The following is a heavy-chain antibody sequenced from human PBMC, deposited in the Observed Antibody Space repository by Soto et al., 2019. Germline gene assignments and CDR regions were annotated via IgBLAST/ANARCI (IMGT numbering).Heavy chain of an antibody. CDR2: ISAYNGNT. V-gene: IGHV1-18*01. Sequence: AAVKVSCKASGYTFTSYGISWVGQAPGQGREGMGWISAYNGNTNYAQKLQGRVTMTTDTSTSTAYMELRSLRSDDTAVYYCTRGDYFIAASGEDDAFDIWGQGTMVTVSS. J-gene: IGHJ3*02. CDR3: TRGDYFIAASGEDDAFDI. CDR1: GYTFTSYG. D-gene: IGHD6-13*01.